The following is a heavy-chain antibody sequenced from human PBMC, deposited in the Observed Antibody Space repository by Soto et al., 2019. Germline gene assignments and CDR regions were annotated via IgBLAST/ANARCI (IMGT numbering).Heavy chain of an antibody. CDR1: GFTFSSYA. Sequence: GGSLRLSCAASGFTFSSYAMNWVRQAPGKGLEWVALISHDGINKYYADSVRGRFTISRDSSTNTLYLQMNSLRAADTAVYYCGRCTSTSCHLGSDYWGQGTLVTVS. V-gene: IGHV3-30-3*01. D-gene: IGHD2-2*01. CDR2: ISHDGINK. CDR3: GRCTSTSCHLGSDY. J-gene: IGHJ4*02.